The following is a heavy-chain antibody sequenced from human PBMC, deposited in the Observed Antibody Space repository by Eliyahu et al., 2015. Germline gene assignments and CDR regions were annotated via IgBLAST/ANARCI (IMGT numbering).Heavy chain of an antibody. CDR1: GFSFRXYG. D-gene: IGHD2-2*01. CDR3: ARDRRDQVEDYYNYGMDV. V-gene: IGHV3-33*01. J-gene: IGHJ6*02. CDR2: IWYDGSNT. Sequence: QVLLVESGGGVVQPGRSLRLSCXXSGFSFRXYGXHWVRQGPVKGLEWVALIWYDGSNTYYTDXVKGRFTISRDNNKNTLYLQMNSLRAEDTAVYYCARDRRDQVEDYYNYGMDVWGQGTTVTVSS.